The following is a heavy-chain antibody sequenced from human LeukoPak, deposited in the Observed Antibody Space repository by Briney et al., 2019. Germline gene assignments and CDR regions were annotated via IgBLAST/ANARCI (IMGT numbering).Heavy chain of an antibody. J-gene: IGHJ4*02. D-gene: IGHD2-15*01. CDR2: IIPIFGTA. CDR1: GGTFSSYA. CDR3: ARDPHHCSGGSCYGY. Sequence: SVKVSCXASGGTFSSYAISWVRQAPGQGLEWMGRIIPIFGTANYAQKFQGRVTITTDESTSTAYMELSSLRSEDTAVYYCARDPHHCSGGSCYGYWGQGTLVTVSS. V-gene: IGHV1-69*05.